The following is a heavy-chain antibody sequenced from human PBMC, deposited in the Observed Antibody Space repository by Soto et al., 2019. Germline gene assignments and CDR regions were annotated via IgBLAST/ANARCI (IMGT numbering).Heavy chain of an antibody. CDR1: GFTFSSYS. J-gene: IGHJ4*02. D-gene: IGHD3-10*01. CDR2: ISSSSSYI. Sequence: GGSLRLSCAASGFTFSSYSMNWVRQAPGKGLEWVSSISSSSSYIYYADSVKGRFTISRDNAKNSLYLQMNSLRAEDTAVYYCARDIGGYYYGSGSYKYWGQGTLVTVSS. V-gene: IGHV3-21*01. CDR3: ARDIGGYYYGSGSYKY.